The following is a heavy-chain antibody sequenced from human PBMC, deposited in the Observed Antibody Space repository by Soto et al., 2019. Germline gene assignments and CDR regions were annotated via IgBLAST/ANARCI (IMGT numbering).Heavy chain of an antibody. CDR3: AIGSYGDHVPEQWYFDL. CDR1: GGTFSSYT. CDR2: IIPILGIA. D-gene: IGHD4-17*01. J-gene: IGHJ2*01. V-gene: IGHV1-69*02. Sequence: SVKVSCKASGGTFSSYTISWVRQAPGQGLEWMGRIIPILGIANYAQKFQGRFTITADKSTSTAYMELSSLRSEDTAVYYCAIGSYGDHVPEQWYFDLWGRGTLVTVS.